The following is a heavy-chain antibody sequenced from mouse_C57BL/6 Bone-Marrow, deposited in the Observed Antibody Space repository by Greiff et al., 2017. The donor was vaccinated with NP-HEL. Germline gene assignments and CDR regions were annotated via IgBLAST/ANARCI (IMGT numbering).Heavy chain of an antibody. V-gene: IGHV1-69*01. CDR1: GYTFTSYW. D-gene: IGHD1-1*01. CDR2: IDPSDSYT. J-gene: IGHJ1*03. Sequence: QVQLQQPGAELVMPGASVKLSCKASGYTFTSYWMHWVKQRPGQGLEWIGEIDPSDSYTNYNQKFKGKSTLTVDKSSSTAYMQLSSLTSEDSAVYYCARFYYYGSYWYFDVWGTGTTVTVSS. CDR3: ARFYYYGSYWYFDV.